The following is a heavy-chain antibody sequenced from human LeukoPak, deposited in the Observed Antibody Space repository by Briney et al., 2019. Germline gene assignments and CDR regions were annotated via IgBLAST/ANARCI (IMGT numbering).Heavy chain of an antibody. V-gene: IGHV5-51*01. CDR3: ARRYYYDSSGYPEDNWFDP. CDR2: IYPGDFDI. CDR1: GYTFSSYW. Sequence: GESLKISCKGSGYTFSSYWIAWVRQMPGKGLEWMGIIYPGDFDIRYSPSFQGQVTISADKSTSAAYLQWTSLKASDTAVYYCARRYYYDSSGYPEDNWFDPWGQGTLVTVSS. D-gene: IGHD3-22*01. J-gene: IGHJ5*02.